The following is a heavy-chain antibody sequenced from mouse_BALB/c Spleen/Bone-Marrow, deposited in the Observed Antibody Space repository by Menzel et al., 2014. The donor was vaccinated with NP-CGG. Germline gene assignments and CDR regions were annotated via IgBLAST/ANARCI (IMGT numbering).Heavy chain of an antibody. CDR2: ILAGGCT. D-gene: IGHD6-1*01. J-gene: IGHJ4*01. CDR1: GLSLFSYG. Sequence: QVQLKASGPGLVAPSHSLSITCTVSGLSLFSYGVHWLRHPLGKALDWLGAILAGGCTSYNSSHMFRLSINKHNSNSHGLLKMNSLQTDGTAMYYCVRGSYNEGAMDYWGPGTSVTVPS. CDR3: VRGSYNEGAMDY. V-gene: IGHV2-9*02.